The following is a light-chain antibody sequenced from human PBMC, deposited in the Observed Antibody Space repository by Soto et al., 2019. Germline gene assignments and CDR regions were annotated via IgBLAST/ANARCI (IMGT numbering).Light chain of an antibody. CDR1: QSISSSY. J-gene: IGKJ2*01. CDR2: AAS. V-gene: IGKV3-20*01. CDR3: QQYGSSSYT. Sequence: EIVLTQSTGTLSLSPGERATLSCRASQSISSSYLAWYQQKPGQAPRLLIYAASSRATGIPDMFSGSGSGTDFTLTISRLEPEDFAVYYCQQYGSSSYTFGQGTQLEIK.